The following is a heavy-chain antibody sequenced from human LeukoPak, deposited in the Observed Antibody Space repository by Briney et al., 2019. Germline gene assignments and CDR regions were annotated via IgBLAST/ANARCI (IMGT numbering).Heavy chain of an antibody. D-gene: IGHD2-21*01. J-gene: IGHJ4*02. CDR3: ARCGGDCYSVKH. CDR1: GFTFSSYS. CDR2: ISSSSSYI. V-gene: IGHV3-21*01. Sequence: PGGSLRLSCAASGFTFSSYSMNWVRQAPGKGLEWVSSISSSSSYIYYADSVKGRFTISRDNAKNSLYLQMNSLRAEDTAVYYCARCGGDCYSVKHWGQGTLVTVSS.